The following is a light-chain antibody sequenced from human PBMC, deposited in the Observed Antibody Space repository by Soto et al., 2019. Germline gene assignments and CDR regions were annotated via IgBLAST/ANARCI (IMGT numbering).Light chain of an antibody. Sequence: EIVMTQSPATLSVSPGERATLSCRASQSVSSNLAWYQQKPGQAPRLLIYGASTRATGIPARFSGSGSGTEFTLTISSLQSEDLAVYYCQQYKNWLTWTFGQGTRLEIK. CDR3: QQYKNWLTWT. J-gene: IGKJ5*01. V-gene: IGKV3-15*01. CDR2: GAS. CDR1: QSVSSN.